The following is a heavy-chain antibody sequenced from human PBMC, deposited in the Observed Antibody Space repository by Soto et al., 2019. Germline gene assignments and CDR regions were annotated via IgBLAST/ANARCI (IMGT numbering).Heavy chain of an antibody. CDR1: GFTFSTYS. V-gene: IGHV3-21*01. CDR2: ISGSGNYT. Sequence: PGGSLRLSCAASGFTFSTYSMNWVLQGPWKGLEWVSSISGSGNYTHYADFLRGRFTISRDNAKTSLYLQMNSLRAEDTAVYYCAREGINNYNEYYFDSWGQGTVVTVSS. CDR3: AREGINNYNEYYFDS. J-gene: IGHJ4*02. D-gene: IGHD4-4*01.